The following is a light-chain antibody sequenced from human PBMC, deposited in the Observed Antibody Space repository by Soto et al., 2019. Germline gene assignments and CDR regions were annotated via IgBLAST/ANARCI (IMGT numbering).Light chain of an antibody. CDR2: DAS. Sequence: EIVLTQSPATLSMSPGESATLFCRASQNVFNYLAWYQQKPGQAPRLLIYDASNRATGVPARFSGSGSGTDCTLTISSLEPEDFAVYYCQQRNNWPPSFSFGPGTKVDI. CDR1: QNVFNY. V-gene: IGKV3-11*01. J-gene: IGKJ3*01. CDR3: QQRNNWPPSFS.